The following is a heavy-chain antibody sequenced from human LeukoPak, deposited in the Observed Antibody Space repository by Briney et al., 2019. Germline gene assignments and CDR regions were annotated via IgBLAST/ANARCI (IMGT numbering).Heavy chain of an antibody. CDR3: AIPYFYGSGSSNYYFGY. CDR2: IYPGDSDT. J-gene: IGHJ4*02. CDR1: GHSFTNYW. V-gene: IGHV5-51*01. Sequence: GESLKISCKGSGHSFTNYWIGWVRQMPGKGLEWMGIIYPGDSDTTYSPSFQGQVSISTDKSINTAYLQWSSLKASDTAMYCCAIPYFYGSGSSNYYFGYWGQGTLVTVSS. D-gene: IGHD3-10*01.